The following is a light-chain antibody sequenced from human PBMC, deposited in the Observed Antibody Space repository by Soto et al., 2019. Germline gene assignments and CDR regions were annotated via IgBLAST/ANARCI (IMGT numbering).Light chain of an antibody. CDR2: EVS. J-gene: IGLJ1*01. CDR3: SSYTTRNTLV. V-gene: IGLV2-14*03. Sequence: QSALTQPASVSGSPGQSITISCSGTSRDVGGYNYVSWYQQHPGKAPKVIIFEVSDRPSGASNHFSGSRSGDTASLTISGLQADDEADYYCSSYTTRNTLVFGTGTKVTVL. CDR1: SRDVGGYNY.